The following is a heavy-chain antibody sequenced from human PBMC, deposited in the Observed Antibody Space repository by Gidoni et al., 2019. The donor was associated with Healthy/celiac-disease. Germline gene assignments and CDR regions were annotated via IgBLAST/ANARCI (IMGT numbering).Heavy chain of an antibody. D-gene: IGHD2-21*01. CDR2: ISWDGGST. CDR1: GFTFDDYA. Sequence: EVQLVESGGVVVQPGGSLRLSCAASGFTFDDYAMHWVRQAPGKGLEWVSLISWDGGSTYYADSVKGRFTISRDNSKNSLYLQMNSLRAEDTALYYCAKDCGLRGGDYPDYWGQGTLVTVSS. J-gene: IGHJ4*02. V-gene: IGHV3-43D*03. CDR3: AKDCGLRGGDYPDY.